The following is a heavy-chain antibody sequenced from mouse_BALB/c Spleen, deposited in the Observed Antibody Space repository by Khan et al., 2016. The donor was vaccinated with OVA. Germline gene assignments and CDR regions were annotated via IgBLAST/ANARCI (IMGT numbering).Heavy chain of an antibody. CDR3: ARWGPYGNYGAY. CDR2: ILPGTGTT. J-gene: IGHJ3*01. CDR1: GYTFRSSW. Sequence: QVQLQQSGVELMKPGASVKISCKATGYTFRSSWIEWVKQRPGHGLEWIGEILPGTGTTNYSERFKGKATFTADTSSNTAYMQRSSLTSEDSAVYYCARWGPYGNYGAYWGQGTLVTVSA. D-gene: IGHD2-1*01. V-gene: IGHV1-9*01.